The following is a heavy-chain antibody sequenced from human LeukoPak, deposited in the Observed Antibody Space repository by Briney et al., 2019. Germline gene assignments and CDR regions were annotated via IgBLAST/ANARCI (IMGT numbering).Heavy chain of an antibody. Sequence: PSETLSLXCTVSGGSISSYYWSWSRQPPGKGLEWIGYIYYSGSTNYNPSLKSRVTISVDTSKNQFSLKLSSVTAADTAVYYCPRDTFDSSGWIDYWGQGTLVTVSS. D-gene: IGHD6-19*01. CDR2: IYYSGST. J-gene: IGHJ4*02. CDR1: GGSISSYY. CDR3: PRDTFDSSGWIDY. V-gene: IGHV4-59*01.